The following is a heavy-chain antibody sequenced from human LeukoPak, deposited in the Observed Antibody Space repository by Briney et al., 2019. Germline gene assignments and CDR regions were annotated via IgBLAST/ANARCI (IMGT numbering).Heavy chain of an antibody. Sequence: ASVKVSCKASGYIFTTYYMHWLRQAPGQGLEWMGIINPSGGSTSYAQKFQGRVTMTRDTSTSTVYMELSSLRSDDTAVYYCARKLYDSSRYGQTYYFDNWGQGTLVTVSS. CDR2: INPSGGST. CDR3: ARKLYDSSRYGQTYYFDN. V-gene: IGHV1-46*01. J-gene: IGHJ4*02. CDR1: GYIFTTYY. D-gene: IGHD3-22*01.